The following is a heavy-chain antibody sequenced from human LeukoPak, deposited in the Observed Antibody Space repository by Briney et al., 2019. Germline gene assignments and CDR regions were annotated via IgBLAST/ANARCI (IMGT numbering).Heavy chain of an antibody. D-gene: IGHD1-20*01. CDR2: INPNSGGT. V-gene: IGHV1-2*02. CDR1: GYTFTDYY. Sequence: ASVKVSCKASGYTFTDYYMHWVRQAPGQGLEWMGWINPNSGGTKYAQKFQGRVTMTRDTSINTAYMELTRRTYDDTAAYYCAGLPRYNWNEPLDYWGQGTLVTVSS. CDR3: AGLPRYNWNEPLDY. J-gene: IGHJ4*02.